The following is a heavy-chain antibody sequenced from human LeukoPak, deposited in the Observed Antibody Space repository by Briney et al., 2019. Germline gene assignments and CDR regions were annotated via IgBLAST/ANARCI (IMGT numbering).Heavy chain of an antibody. V-gene: IGHV4-39*07. J-gene: IGHJ5*01. CDR2: ISYGGST. CDR1: GDSISSSSDF. D-gene: IGHD3-22*01. Sequence: SETLSLTCPVSGDSISSSSDFWGRIRQPPGKGLEGIGGISYGGSTNYNPYLKSRVTISVDTSKNQFSLKLTSVTAADTALYYCARADDRSGYFGGRFDSWGQGTLVTVSS. CDR3: ARADDRSGYFGGRFDS.